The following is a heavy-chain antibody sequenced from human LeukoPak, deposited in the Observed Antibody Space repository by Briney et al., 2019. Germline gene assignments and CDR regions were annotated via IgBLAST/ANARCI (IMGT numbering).Heavy chain of an antibody. J-gene: IGHJ4*02. Sequence: GGSLRLSCAASGFTVSTNYMNWVRQAPGKGLEWVSVIYSGGTTYYADSVKGRFTISRDNSKNTLYLQMNSLRVEDTAVYYCARAAALGYRSGGSCYEFLDYWGQGTLVTVSS. D-gene: IGHD2-15*01. CDR1: GFTVSTNY. CDR3: ARAAALGYRSGGSCYEFLDY. CDR2: IYSGGTT. V-gene: IGHV3-53*01.